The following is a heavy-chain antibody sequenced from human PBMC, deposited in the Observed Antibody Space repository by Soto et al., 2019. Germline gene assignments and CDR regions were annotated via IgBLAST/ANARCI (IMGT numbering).Heavy chain of an antibody. Sequence: EVQVVASGGGLVQPGGSLRLSCDGFGYTCRGYGMIWVRHAPGKGLECVSYISSDETLVNYADSVKGRFTISRDSAKNSLFLQMNSLRDEDTAVYYCVRGGGVGTTWGYYWGQGAQVTVSS. CDR2: ISSDETLV. J-gene: IGHJ4*02. V-gene: IGHV3-48*02. CDR3: VRGGGVGTTWGYY. CDR1: GYTCRGYG. D-gene: IGHD1-26*01.